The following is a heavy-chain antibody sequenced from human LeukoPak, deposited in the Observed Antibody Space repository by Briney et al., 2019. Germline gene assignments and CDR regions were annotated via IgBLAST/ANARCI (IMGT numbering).Heavy chain of an antibody. D-gene: IGHD6-13*01. CDR3: ARQRRSWRYYFDY. V-gene: IGHV4-39*01. CDR2: IYYSGST. CDR1: GGSISSSSYY. J-gene: IGHJ4*02. Sequence: SETLSLTCTVSGGSISSSSYYWGWIRQPPGKGLEWIGSIYYSGSTYYNPSLKSRVTISVDTSKNQFSLKLSSVTAADTAVYYCARQRRSWRYYFDYWGQGTLVTVSS.